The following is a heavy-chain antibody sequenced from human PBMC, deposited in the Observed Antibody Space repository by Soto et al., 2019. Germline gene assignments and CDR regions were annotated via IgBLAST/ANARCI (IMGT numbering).Heavy chain of an antibody. D-gene: IGHD3-10*01. CDR2: ISAYNGNT. CDR1: GYTFTSYG. Sequence: GASVKVSCKASGYTFTSYGISGVRQAPGKGRVWMGWISAYNGNTNYAQKLQGRVTMTTDTSTSTAYMELRSLRSDDTAVYYCVRDRGVPDYYYYYGMDVWCQGTTVTISS. J-gene: IGHJ6*02. V-gene: IGHV1-18*04. CDR3: VRDRGVPDYYYYYGMDV.